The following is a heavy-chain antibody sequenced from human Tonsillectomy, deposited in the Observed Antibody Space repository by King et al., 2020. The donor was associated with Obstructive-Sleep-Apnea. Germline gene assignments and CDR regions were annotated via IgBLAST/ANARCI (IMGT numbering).Heavy chain of an antibody. CDR3: ARALPGGYSSGWYVFHGMDV. CDR2: IGTAGDT. D-gene: IGHD6-19*01. CDR1: GFTFSSYD. J-gene: IGHJ6*02. V-gene: IGHV3-13*04. Sequence: QLVQSGGGLVQPGGSLRLSCAASGFTFSSYDMHWVRQATGKGLEWVSAIGTAGDTYYPGSMKGRFTISRENAKNSLYLQMNSLRAGDTAVYYCARALPGGYSSGWYVFHGMDVWGQGTTVTVS.